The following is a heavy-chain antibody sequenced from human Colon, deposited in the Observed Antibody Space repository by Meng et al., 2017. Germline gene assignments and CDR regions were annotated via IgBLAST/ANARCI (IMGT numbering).Heavy chain of an antibody. Sequence: SETLSLTCSVSGDSLSGSGYFWSWIRQPPGKGLEWIGCIYSYTGSTNYNPSLKSRVSISVDTSKNQFSLNLSSVTAADTAVYYCARNHYGSGSWFDYWGQGTLVTVSS. CDR3: ARNHYGSGSWFDY. CDR1: GDSLSGSGYF. J-gene: IGHJ4*02. CDR2: IYSYTGST. V-gene: IGHV4-31*03. D-gene: IGHD3-10*01.